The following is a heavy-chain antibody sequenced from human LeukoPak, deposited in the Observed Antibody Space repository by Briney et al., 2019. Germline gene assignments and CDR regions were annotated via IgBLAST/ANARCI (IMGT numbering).Heavy chain of an antibody. Sequence: GESLKISCQGSGYSFTNYWIAWVRQMPGEGLEWMGLIYPGDSETRYSPSFQGQVTMSADKSTSTAFLQWSSLKASDTAMYFCARGEDPPLSATWVGSLEPWGQGTQVTVSS. CDR1: GYSFTNYW. CDR2: IYPGDSET. CDR3: ARGEDPPLSATWVGSLEP. V-gene: IGHV5-51*01. J-gene: IGHJ5*02. D-gene: IGHD2/OR15-2a*01.